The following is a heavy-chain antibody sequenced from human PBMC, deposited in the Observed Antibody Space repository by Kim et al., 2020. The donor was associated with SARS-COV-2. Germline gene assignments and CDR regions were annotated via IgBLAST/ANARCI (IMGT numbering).Heavy chain of an antibody. V-gene: IGHV4-39*07. CDR2: IYYSGST. CDR1: GGSISSSSYY. J-gene: IGHJ6*02. Sequence: SETLSLTCTVSGGSISSSSYYWGWIRQPPGKGLEWIGSIYYSGSTYYNPSLKSRVTISVDTSKNQFSLKLSSVTAADTAVYYCARGNDSSSWYKYYYYGMDVWGQGTTVTVSS. CDR3: ARGNDSSSWYKYYYYGMDV. D-gene: IGHD6-13*01.